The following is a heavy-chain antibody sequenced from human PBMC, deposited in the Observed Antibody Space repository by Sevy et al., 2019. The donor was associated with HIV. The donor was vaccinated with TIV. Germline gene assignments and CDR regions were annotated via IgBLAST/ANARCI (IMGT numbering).Heavy chain of an antibody. J-gene: IGHJ6*02. CDR2: IIPIFGTV. CDR3: ARAPLDRITLVQGVVSHYYYSMDV. V-gene: IGHV1-69*13. CDR1: GGTFSSYA. Sequence: ASVKVSRKASGGTFSSYAISWVRQAPGQGLEWMGGIIPIFGTVNYARKFQGRVTITADESTSTAYMELSSLGSEDTAVYYCARAPLDRITLVQGVVSHYYYSMDVWGQGTTVTVSS. D-gene: IGHD3-10*01.